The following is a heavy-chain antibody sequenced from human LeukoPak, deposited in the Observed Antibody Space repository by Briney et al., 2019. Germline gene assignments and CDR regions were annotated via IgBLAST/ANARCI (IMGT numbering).Heavy chain of an antibody. Sequence: SVKVSCKASGGTFSSYAISWVRQAPGQGLEWMGGIIPIFGTANYAQKFQGRVTITADESTSTAYMELSSLRSEDTAVYYCAREDSGSQVPLDYWGQGTLVTVSS. J-gene: IGHJ4*02. V-gene: IGHV1-69*13. CDR3: AREDSGSQVPLDY. D-gene: IGHD1-26*01. CDR1: GGTFSSYA. CDR2: IIPIFGTA.